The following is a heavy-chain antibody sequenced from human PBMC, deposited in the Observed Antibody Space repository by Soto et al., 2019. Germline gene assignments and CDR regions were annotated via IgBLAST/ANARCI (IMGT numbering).Heavy chain of an antibody. CDR2: ISYDGSNK. CDR3: AKEPYGGYADY. D-gene: IGHD5-12*01. J-gene: IGHJ4*02. CDR1: GFTFSNYG. V-gene: IGHV3-30*18. Sequence: GGSLRLSCAASGFTFSNYGMNWIRQAPGKGLEWVAVISYDGSNKYYADSVKGRFTISRDNSKNTLYLQMNSLRAEDTAVYYCAKEPYGGYADYWGQGTLVTVSS.